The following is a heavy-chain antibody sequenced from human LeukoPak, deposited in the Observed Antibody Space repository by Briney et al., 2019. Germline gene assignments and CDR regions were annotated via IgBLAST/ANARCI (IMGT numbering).Heavy chain of an antibody. CDR2: ISAYNGNT. V-gene: IGHV1-18*01. J-gene: IGHJ4*02. D-gene: IGHD2-2*01. CDR1: GYTFTSYG. CDR3: ARGSARVVPADNDY. Sequence: ASVKVSRKASGYTFTSYGISWVRQAPGQGLEWMGWISAYNGNTNYAQKLQGRVTMTTDTSTSTAYMELRSLRSDDTAVYYCARGSARVVPADNDYWGQGTLVTVSS.